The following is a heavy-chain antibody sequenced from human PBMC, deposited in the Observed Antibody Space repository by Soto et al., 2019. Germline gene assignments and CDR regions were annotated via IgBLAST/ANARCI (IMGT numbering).Heavy chain of an antibody. V-gene: IGHV4-59*02. CDR1: GGSVTSYA. Sequence: PSETLSLTCFVSGGSVTSYAWSWIRQFPGKGLEWVAFMSYTGSTNYYPSLQSRVIISLDTSKNQLSLLLISMTAAEAAAYYYGREMHARITQVCNPGGQGTRFTVP. CDR3: GREMHARITQVCNP. J-gene: IGHJ5*02. CDR2: MSYTGST. D-gene: IGHD2-8*01.